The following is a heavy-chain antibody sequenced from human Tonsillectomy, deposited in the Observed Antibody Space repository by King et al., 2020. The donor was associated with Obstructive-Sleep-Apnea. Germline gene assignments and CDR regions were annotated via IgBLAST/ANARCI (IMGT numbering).Heavy chain of an antibody. Sequence: QLVQSGAEVKKPGESLKISCKGSGYSFTSYWIDWVRQMRGKGLEWMGIIYPGDSDTRYSPSFQGQVTISADKSISTAYLQWSSLKASDTAMYYCARPSMVRGVPKSFDYWGQGTLVTVSS. CDR1: GYSFTSYW. CDR2: IYPGDSDT. J-gene: IGHJ4*02. D-gene: IGHD3-10*01. V-gene: IGHV5-51*01. CDR3: ARPSMVRGVPKSFDY.